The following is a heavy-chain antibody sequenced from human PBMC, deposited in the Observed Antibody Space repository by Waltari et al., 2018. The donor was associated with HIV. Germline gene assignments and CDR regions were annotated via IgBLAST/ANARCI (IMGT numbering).Heavy chain of an antibody. Sequence: QLQLQESGPGLVKPSETLSLTCTVSGGSISSSSYYWGWIRQPPGKGLEWIGSIYYSGSTCYNPSLKSRVTISVDTSKNQFSLKLSSVTAADTAVYYCAREWMDGQLVDYWGQGTLVTVSS. CDR2: IYYSGST. CDR1: GGSISSSSYY. D-gene: IGHD6-13*01. V-gene: IGHV4-39*07. CDR3: AREWMDGQLVDY. J-gene: IGHJ4*02.